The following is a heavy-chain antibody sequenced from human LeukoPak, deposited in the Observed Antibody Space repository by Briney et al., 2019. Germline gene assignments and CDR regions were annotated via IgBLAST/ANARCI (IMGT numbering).Heavy chain of an antibody. CDR2: IWYDGSNK. V-gene: IGHV3-33*06. Sequence: GRSLRLSCAASGFTFSSYGMHWVRQAPGKGLEWVAVIWYDGSNKYYADSVKGRFTISRDNSKNTLYLQMNSLRAEDTAVYYCAKGTDRTTYYYYYYMDVWGKGTTVTVSS. CDR3: AKGTDRTTYYYYYYMDV. CDR1: GFTFSSYG. J-gene: IGHJ6*03. D-gene: IGHD1-1*01.